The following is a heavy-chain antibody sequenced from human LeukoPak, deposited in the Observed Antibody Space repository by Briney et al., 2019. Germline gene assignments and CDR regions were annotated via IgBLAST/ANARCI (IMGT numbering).Heavy chain of an antibody. V-gene: IGHV1-2*06. CDR3: ARDRSIAAAGTVTGY. CDR2: INPNSGGT. D-gene: IGHD6-13*01. Sequence: GASVKVSCKASGYTFTGYYMHWVRQAPGQGLVWMGRINPNSGGTNYAQKFQGRVTMTRDTSISTAYMELSRLRSDDTAVYYCARDRSIAAAGTVTGYWGQGTLVTVSS. CDR1: GYTFTGYY. J-gene: IGHJ4*02.